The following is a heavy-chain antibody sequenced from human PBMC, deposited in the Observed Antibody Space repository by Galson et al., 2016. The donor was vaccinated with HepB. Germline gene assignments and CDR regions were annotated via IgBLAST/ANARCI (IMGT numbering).Heavy chain of an antibody. J-gene: IGHJ5*01. Sequence: ETLSLTCAVSGGTISSGNWWSWVRQTPGNGLEWIGEIYHSGNTNYNPSLKSRVTISIDESKNHFSLKLTSVTAADTAVYYCARGEYQLLYTWFDSWGQGNLVTVSS. D-gene: IGHD2-2*01. CDR3: ARGEYQLLYTWFDS. CDR2: IYHSGNT. V-gene: IGHV4-4*02. CDR1: GGTISSGNW.